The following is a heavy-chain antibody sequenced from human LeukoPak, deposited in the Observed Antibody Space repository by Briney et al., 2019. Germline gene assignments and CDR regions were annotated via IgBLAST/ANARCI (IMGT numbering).Heavy chain of an antibody. CDR2: IYYSGST. J-gene: IGHJ5*02. V-gene: IGHV4-59*01. CDR3: ARYSPTDSSGWYSWFDP. D-gene: IGHD6-19*01. Sequence: SETLSLTCTVSGGSISSYYWSWIRQPPGKGLEWIGYIYYSGSTNYNPSLKSRVTISVDTSKNQFSLKLSSVTAADTAVYYCARYSPTDSSGWYSWFDPWGQGTLVTVSS. CDR1: GGSISSYY.